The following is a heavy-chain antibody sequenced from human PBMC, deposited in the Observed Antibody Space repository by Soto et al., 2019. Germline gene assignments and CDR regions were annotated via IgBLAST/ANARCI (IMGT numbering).Heavy chain of an antibody. CDR1: GGSISSYY. Sequence: WETLSLTCTVSGGSISSYYWSWIRQPAGKGLEWIGYIYYSGSTNYNPSLKSRVTISVDTSKNQFSLKLSSVTAADTAVYYCARDRGAVAGYYYYGMDVWGQGTTVTVSS. V-gene: IGHV4-59*01. CDR3: ARDRGAVAGYYYYGMDV. J-gene: IGHJ6*02. D-gene: IGHD6-19*01. CDR2: IYYSGST.